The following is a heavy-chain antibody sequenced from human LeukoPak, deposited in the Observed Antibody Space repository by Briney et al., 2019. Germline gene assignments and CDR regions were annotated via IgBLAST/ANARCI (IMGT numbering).Heavy chain of an antibody. CDR1: GYMFSNYG. V-gene: IGHV1-18*01. CDR2: VNTYNGNT. D-gene: IGHD1-7*01. Sequence: GASVKVSCKASGYMFSNYGISWVRQAPGQGLEWMGCVNTYNGNTNYAQKLQGRVTMTTDTSTSTAYMELRSLGSDDTAVYYCARDKSGTEFDYWGQGTLVTVSS. J-gene: IGHJ4*02. CDR3: ARDKSGTEFDY.